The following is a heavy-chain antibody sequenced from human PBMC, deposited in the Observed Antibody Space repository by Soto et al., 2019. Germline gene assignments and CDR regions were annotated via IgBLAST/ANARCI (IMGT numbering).Heavy chain of an antibody. CDR3: ISDFGEAGSTNAFDI. CDR2: INCDCSDT. CDR1: GCTFSGYS. V-gene: IGHV3-74*01. J-gene: IGHJ3*02. D-gene: IGHD3-3*01. Sequence: GGSLRRPCAASGCTFSGYSWHWCRQSPGKVLLCVSRINCDCSDTSYADFVEGRFTTSRDNAKNTLYLQMNSLRAEATAVYYFISDFGEAGSTNAFDIWGRGTVVTV.